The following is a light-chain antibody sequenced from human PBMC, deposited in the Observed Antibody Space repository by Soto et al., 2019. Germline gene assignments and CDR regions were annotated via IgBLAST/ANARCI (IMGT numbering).Light chain of an antibody. Sequence: DIVMTQSPDSLAVSLGERATINCKSSQTVFDSSNNKDYLTWYQQKPGQTPKLLIYWASTREFGVPDRFSGSGSGTDFTLTISSLQAEDVAVYYCQQYYTTPRTFGHGTKVDI. CDR2: WAS. CDR3: QQYYTTPRT. J-gene: IGKJ1*01. V-gene: IGKV4-1*01. CDR1: QTVFDSSNNKDY.